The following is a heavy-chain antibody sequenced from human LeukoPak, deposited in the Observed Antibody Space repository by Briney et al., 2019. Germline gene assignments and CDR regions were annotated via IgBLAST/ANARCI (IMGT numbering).Heavy chain of an antibody. D-gene: IGHD3-10*02. J-gene: IGHJ6*04. Sequence: GGSLRLSCAASGFTFSSYEMNWVRQAPGKGLAWVSYISSSGSTIYYADSVKGRFTISRDNAKNSLYLQMNSLRAEDTAVYYCAELGITMIGGIWGKGTTVTISS. CDR3: AELGITMIGGI. V-gene: IGHV3-48*03. CDR2: ISSSGSTI. CDR1: GFTFSSYE.